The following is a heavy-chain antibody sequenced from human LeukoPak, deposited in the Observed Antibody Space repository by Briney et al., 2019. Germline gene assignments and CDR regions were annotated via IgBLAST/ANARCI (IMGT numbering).Heavy chain of an antibody. D-gene: IGHD2-2*01. J-gene: IGHJ6*02. V-gene: IGHV4-4*09. Sequence: PSETLSLTCTVSGDPISSDHWSWIRQPPGKGLEYIGYIYNSESRDYNPSLRSRVTMSVDTSKNQFSLKLTSVTAADTAVYYCASLGGYQLPRQTYKYHPLDVWGQGTTVTVSS. CDR2: IYNSESR. CDR1: GDPISSDH. CDR3: ASLGGYQLPRQTYKYHPLDV.